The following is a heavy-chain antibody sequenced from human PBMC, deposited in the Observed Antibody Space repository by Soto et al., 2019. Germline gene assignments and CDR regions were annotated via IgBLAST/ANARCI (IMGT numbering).Heavy chain of an antibody. CDR2: ISGGGSGT. Sequence: GGSLRLSCAASGFLFRSYLMSWVRQAPGKGLEWVSAISGGGSGTYYADSVKGRFTISRDNSKNTVYLQMNSLRAGDTAVYYCAKEPSSRGWDSFDSWGRGTLVTVSS. J-gene: IGHJ4*02. CDR3: AKEPSSRGWDSFDS. D-gene: IGHD6-19*01. CDR1: GFLFRSYL. V-gene: IGHV3-23*01.